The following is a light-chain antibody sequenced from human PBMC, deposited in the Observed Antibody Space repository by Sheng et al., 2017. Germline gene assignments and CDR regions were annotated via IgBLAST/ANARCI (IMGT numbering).Light chain of an antibody. V-gene: IGKV1-33*01. CDR3: QQADNPPFT. CDR2: DAS. CDR1: QDIDKF. J-gene: IGKJ2*01. Sequence: DIQMTQSPSSLSASVGDRVTITCQASQDIDKFLNWYQQKPGEAPRVLIYDASRLEAGVPSRFSGSGSGTHFTFNISNLHPEDLATYYCQQADNPPFTFGQGTKLEIK.